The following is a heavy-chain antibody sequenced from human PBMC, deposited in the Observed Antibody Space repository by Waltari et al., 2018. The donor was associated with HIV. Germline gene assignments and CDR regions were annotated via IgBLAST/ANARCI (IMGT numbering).Heavy chain of an antibody. D-gene: IGHD3-22*01. V-gene: IGHV3-7*01. Sequence: EVQLVESGGGWVQPGGSVRLSCAASDFTFKHYWMTWVRQAPGKGLEWVANIKQDESEKYYVDSVKGRFTISRDNAKNSLFLQMNSLRAEDTAVYYCAREALYDSSGYYFDYWGQGTLVTVSS. CDR2: IKQDESEK. CDR3: AREALYDSSGYYFDY. J-gene: IGHJ4*02. CDR1: DFTFKHYW.